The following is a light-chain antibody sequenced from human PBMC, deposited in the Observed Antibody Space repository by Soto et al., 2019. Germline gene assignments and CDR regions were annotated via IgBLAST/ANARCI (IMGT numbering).Light chain of an antibody. CDR2: KDS. CDR3: QSADSSGTYPGVV. V-gene: IGLV3-25*02. Sequence: SYELTQPPSVSVSPGQTARITCSGDALPKQYAYWYQQKPGQAPVLVIYKDSERPSGIPERFSGSSSGTTVTLTISGVQAEDGADYYCQSADSSGTYPGVVFGGGTKLTVL. J-gene: IGLJ2*01. CDR1: ALPKQY.